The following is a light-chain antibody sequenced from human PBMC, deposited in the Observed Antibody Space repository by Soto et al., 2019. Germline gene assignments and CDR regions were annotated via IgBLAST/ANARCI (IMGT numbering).Light chain of an antibody. CDR1: QSVLYNSNNKNY. CDR3: QQDYISPPT. J-gene: IGKJ1*01. V-gene: IGKV4-1*01. Sequence: DIVMTQSPDSLAVSLGERATINCKSSQSVLYNSNNKNYLSWYQQKPGQPPKVLIYWASTRESGVPDRFSVSGSVTDFTFAISSLQAEYVAVYYGQQDYISPPTFGQGTKVEIE. CDR2: WAS.